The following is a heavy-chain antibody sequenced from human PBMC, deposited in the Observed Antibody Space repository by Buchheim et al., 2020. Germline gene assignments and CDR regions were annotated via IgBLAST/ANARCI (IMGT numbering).Heavy chain of an antibody. V-gene: IGHV3-30-3*01. CDR2: ISYDGSNK. CDR3: ARDGGSEGYYFDY. D-gene: IGHD2-15*01. CDR1: GFTFSSYA. Sequence: QVQLVESGGGVVQPGRSLRLSCAASGFTFSSYAMHWVRQAPGKGLEWVAVISYDGSNKYYADSVKGRFTISRDNSKNTPYLQMNSLRAEDTAVYYCARDGGSEGYYFDYWGQGTL. J-gene: IGHJ4*02.